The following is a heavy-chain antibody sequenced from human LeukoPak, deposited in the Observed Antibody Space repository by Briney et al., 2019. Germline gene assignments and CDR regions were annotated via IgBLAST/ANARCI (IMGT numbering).Heavy chain of an antibody. J-gene: IGHJ5*02. V-gene: IGHV1-24*01. CDR2: FDPEDGET. CDR3: ATIVTMVRGVISPPSYNWFDP. CDR1: GYTLTELS. Sequence: GASVKVSCKVSGYTLTELSMHWVRQAPGKGLEWMGGFDPEDGETIYAQKFQGRVTMTEDTSTDTAYMELSSLRSEDTAVYYCATIVTMVRGVISPPSYNWFDPWGQGTLVTVSS. D-gene: IGHD3-10*01.